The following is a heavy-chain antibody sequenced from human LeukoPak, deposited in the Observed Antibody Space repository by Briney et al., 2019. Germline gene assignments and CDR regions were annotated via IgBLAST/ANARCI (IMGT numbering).Heavy chain of an antibody. CDR2: IRYDGSNK. CDR1: GFTFSSYG. D-gene: IGHD6-6*01. CDR3: AKVGSSAFDY. J-gene: IGHJ4*02. V-gene: IGHV3-30*02. Sequence: GGSLRLSCAASGFTFSSYGMHWVRQAPGKGLEWVAFIRYDGSNKYYADSVKGRFTISRDNSKNTLYLQTNSLRAEDTAVYYCAKVGSSAFDYWGQGTLVTVSS.